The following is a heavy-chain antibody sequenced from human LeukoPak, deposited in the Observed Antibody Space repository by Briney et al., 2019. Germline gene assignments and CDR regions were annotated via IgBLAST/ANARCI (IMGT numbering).Heavy chain of an antibody. D-gene: IGHD3-22*01. J-gene: IGHJ4*02. CDR2: INWNGDST. V-gene: IGHV3-20*04. CDR1: GFTVSSNS. CDR3: ARARGHDSSGPHFDY. Sequence: GGSLRLSCTVSGFTVSSNSMSWVRQAPGKGLEWVSGINWNGDSTGYEDSVKGRFTISRDNAKKSLYLQMNSLRAEDTALYYCARARGHDSSGPHFDYWGQGTLVTVSS.